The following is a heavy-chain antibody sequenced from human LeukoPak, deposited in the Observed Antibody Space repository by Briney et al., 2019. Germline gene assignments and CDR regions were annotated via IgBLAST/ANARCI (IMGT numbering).Heavy chain of an antibody. CDR2: ISYDGSNK. Sequence: GGSLRLSCAASGFTFSSYGMHWVRQAPGKGLEWVAVISYDGSNKYYADSVKGRFTISRDNSKNTLYLQMNSLRAEDTAVYYCAKSRTQQLVSDAFDIWGQGTMVTVSS. V-gene: IGHV3-30*18. CDR1: GFTFSSYG. CDR3: AKSRTQQLVSDAFDI. J-gene: IGHJ3*02. D-gene: IGHD6-13*01.